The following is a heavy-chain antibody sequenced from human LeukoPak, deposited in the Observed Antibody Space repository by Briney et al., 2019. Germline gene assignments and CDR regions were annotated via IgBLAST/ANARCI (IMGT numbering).Heavy chain of an antibody. CDR1: GYTFTGYY. CDR3: ARVDDILTGYYSDI. J-gene: IGHJ3*02. V-gene: IGHV1-2*02. CDR2: INPNSGGT. Sequence: ASVKVSCKASGYTFTGYYMHWVRQAPGQGLEWMGWINPNSGGTNYAQKFQGRVTVTRDTSISTAYMELSRLRSDDTAVYYCARVDDILTGYYSDIWGQGTMVTVSS. D-gene: IGHD3-9*01.